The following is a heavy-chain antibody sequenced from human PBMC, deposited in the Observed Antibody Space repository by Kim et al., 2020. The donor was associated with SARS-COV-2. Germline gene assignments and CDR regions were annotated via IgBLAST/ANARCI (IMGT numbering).Heavy chain of an antibody. Sequence: GGSLRLSCAASGFNFSSYWMSWVRQAPGKGLEWVANIKEDGSEKYYVDSVKGRFTISRDNAKNSLYLQMNSLRAEDTAVYYCARWGGIAVAGDNYWGQGT. CDR1: GFNFSSYW. D-gene: IGHD6-19*01. CDR2: IKEDGSEK. J-gene: IGHJ4*02. V-gene: IGHV3-7*01. CDR3: ARWGGIAVAGDNY.